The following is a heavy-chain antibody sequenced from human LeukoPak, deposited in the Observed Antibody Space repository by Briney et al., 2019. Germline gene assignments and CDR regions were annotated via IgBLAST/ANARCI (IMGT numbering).Heavy chain of an antibody. CDR3: ARQFYHDSSGADY. J-gene: IGHJ4*02. D-gene: IGHD3-22*01. CDR2: IYYSGST. Sequence: SETLSLTCTVSGDSIRTSSYYWGWIRQPRGKGLEWIGSIYYSGSTYYNPSRKSRVAISMYTSKNQFSLKLSSVTAADTAMYYCARQFYHDSSGADYWGQGALVTVSS. CDR1: GDSIRTSSYY. V-gene: IGHV4-39*01.